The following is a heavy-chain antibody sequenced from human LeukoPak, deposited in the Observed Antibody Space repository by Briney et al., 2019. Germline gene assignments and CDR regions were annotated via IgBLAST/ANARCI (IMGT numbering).Heavy chain of an antibody. Sequence: SETLSLTCAVYGGSFSDYYWSWIRQPPGKGLEWIGEINHSGSTNYNPSLKSRVTISVDTSKNQFSLKLSSVTAADTAVYYCARGGLRYFDWLPPTHAFDIWGQGTMVTVSS. CDR3: ARGGLRYFDWLPPTHAFDI. CDR1: GGSFSDYY. J-gene: IGHJ3*02. D-gene: IGHD3-9*01. V-gene: IGHV4-34*01. CDR2: INHSGST.